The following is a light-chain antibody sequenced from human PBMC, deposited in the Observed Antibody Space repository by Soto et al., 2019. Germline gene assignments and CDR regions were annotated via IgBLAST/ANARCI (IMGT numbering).Light chain of an antibody. CDR1: QSVSNF. Sequence: EIVLKQSPATLSLSPGERATLTCRASQSVSNFLAWYQHKPGQAPRLLIYDASIRAAGVPARFSGSGSGTDFSLTISSLEPEDFAIYYCQQRSIWPPWTFGQGTKVDI. V-gene: IGKV3-11*01. CDR2: DAS. J-gene: IGKJ1*01. CDR3: QQRSIWPPWT.